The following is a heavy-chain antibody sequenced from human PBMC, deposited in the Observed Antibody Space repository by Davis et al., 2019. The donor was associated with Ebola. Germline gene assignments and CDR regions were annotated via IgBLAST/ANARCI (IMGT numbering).Heavy chain of an antibody. CDR1: GGSFSGYY. J-gene: IGHJ6*02. D-gene: IGHD6-13*01. V-gene: IGHV4-34*01. CDR3: ARGGDSSSWYYYYGMDV. CDR2: INHSGST. Sequence: SETLSLTCAVYGGSFSGYYWSWIRQPPGKGLEWIGEINHSGSTNYNPSLTSRVTISVDTSKNQFSLKLSSVTAADTAVYYCARGGDSSSWYYYYGMDVWGQGTTVTVSS.